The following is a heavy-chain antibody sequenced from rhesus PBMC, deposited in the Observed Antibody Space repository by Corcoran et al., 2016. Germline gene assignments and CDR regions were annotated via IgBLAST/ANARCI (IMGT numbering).Heavy chain of an antibody. Sequence: QLQLQESGPGLVKPSETLSLTCAVSGGSISSNYWSWIRQPPGKGLEWIGRISGSGGSTDYNPSPKSRVTISTEPSKNQFALKLGSVTGADTAVYYCARVGYSSSPFFDYWGQGVLVTVSS. CDR3: ARVGYSSSPFFDY. J-gene: IGHJ4*01. D-gene: IGHD6-43*01. CDR1: GGSISSNY. CDR2: ISGSGGST. V-gene: IGHV4-173*01.